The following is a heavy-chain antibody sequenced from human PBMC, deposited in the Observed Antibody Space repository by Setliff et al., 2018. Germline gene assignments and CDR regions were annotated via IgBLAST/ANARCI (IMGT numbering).Heavy chain of an antibody. CDR3: ARRPLYHYDFWSNWFDP. CDR2: FHTGGST. CDR1: GDSISSGSYY. J-gene: IGHJ5*02. D-gene: IGHD3-3*01. Sequence: LSLTCTVSGDSISSGSYYWTWIRQPAGKGLEWIGHFHTGGSTNYNRSLRSRVSISVDTSKNQFSLKLSSVTAADTAVYYCARRPLYHYDFWSNWFDPWGQGTLVTVSS. V-gene: IGHV4-61*09.